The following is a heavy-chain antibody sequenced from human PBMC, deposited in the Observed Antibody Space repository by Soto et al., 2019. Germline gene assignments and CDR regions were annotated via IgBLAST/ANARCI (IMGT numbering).Heavy chain of an antibody. CDR3: ALTGYHDVDY. CDR2: IYYSGST. Sequence: QVQLQESGPGLVKPSQTLSLTCTVSGGSISSGNYYWSWIRQPPGNGLEWIGYIYYSGSTYYNPSLKSRVTLSLVTSKIQFSLELSSVTAAETAVYYCALTGYHDVDYWGEGTLVTVSS. CDR1: GGSISSGNYY. J-gene: IGHJ4*02. D-gene: IGHD3-9*01. V-gene: IGHV4-30-4*01.